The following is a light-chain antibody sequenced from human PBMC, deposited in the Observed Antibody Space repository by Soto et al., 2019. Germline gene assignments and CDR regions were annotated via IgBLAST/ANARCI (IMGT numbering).Light chain of an antibody. CDR1: SSDVGGYNY. CDR2: EVS. CDR3: SSYTSISTGV. V-gene: IGLV2-14*01. Sequence: QSALTQPASVSGSPGPSITISCTGTSSDVGGYNYVSWYQQHPGKAPKLMIYEVSNRPSGVSNRFSGSKSGNTASLTISGLQAEDEADYYCSSYTSISTGVFGGGTKLTVL. J-gene: IGLJ3*02.